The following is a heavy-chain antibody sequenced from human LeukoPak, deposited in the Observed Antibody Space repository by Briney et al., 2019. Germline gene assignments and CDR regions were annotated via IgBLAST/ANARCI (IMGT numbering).Heavy chain of an antibody. CDR3: ATNLATAVTPAYY. CDR2: FDPEDGER. D-gene: IGHD4-23*01. CDR1: GYTLTELS. J-gene: IGHJ4*02. V-gene: IGHV1-24*01. Sequence: WASVKVSCKVSGYTLTELSMHWVRQAPGKGLEWMGGFDPEDGERIYEQKFQGRVIMTEDTSTDTAYMEMRSLKSEDTAVYYCATNLATAVTPAYYWGQGTVVIVSA.